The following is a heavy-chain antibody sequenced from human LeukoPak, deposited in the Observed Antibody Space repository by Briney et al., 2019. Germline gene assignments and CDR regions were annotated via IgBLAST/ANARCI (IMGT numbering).Heavy chain of an antibody. D-gene: IGHD6-19*01. Sequence: SETLSLTCTVSGGSISSYYWSWIRQPPGKGLEWIGNIYYSGSTYYNPSLKSRVTISVDTSRNQFSLKLSSVTAAETAVYYCARHSFSGWLKYFDYWGQGTLVTVSS. CDR1: GGSISSYY. J-gene: IGHJ4*02. CDR2: IYYSGST. CDR3: ARHSFSGWLKYFDY. V-gene: IGHV4-59*04.